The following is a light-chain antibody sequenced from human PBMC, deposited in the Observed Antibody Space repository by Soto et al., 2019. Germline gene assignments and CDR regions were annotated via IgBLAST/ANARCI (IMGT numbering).Light chain of an antibody. V-gene: IGLV1-51*02. J-gene: IGLJ2*01. CDR3: GTWDSSLNAGV. CDR2: ESN. Sequence: QAVVTQPPSVSAAPGQKVTISCSGRSSNIGKYDVSWYQQFPGAAPKLLIYESNRRPSGIPDRFSGSRSGASATLGITGLQTGDEADYYCGTWDSSLNAGVFGGGTKLTVL. CDR1: SSNIGKYD.